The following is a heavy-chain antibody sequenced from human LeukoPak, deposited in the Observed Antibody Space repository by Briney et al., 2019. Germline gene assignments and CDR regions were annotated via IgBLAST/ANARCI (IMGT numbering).Heavy chain of an antibody. CDR3: ARDDIPHRYIAAAAGLAQGGMN. CDR1: GNTFTSYD. V-gene: IGHV1-69*13. CDR2: IIPIFGTA. J-gene: IGHJ4*02. Sequence: ASVKVSCKASGNTFTSYDINWVRQATGQGLEWMGGIIPIFGTANYAQKFQGRVTITADESTSTAYMELSSLRSEDTAVYYCARDDIPHRYIAAAAGLAQGGMNWGQGTLVTVSS. D-gene: IGHD6-13*01.